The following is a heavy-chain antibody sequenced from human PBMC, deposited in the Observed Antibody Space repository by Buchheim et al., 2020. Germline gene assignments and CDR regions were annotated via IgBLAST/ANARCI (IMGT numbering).Heavy chain of an antibody. D-gene: IGHD1-26*01. V-gene: IGHV3-72*01. CDR2: IRNKVRGYTT. Sequence: EVQLVESGGGLVQPGGSLRLSCAASGFTFSDHYMDWVRQAPGKGLEWVGRIRNKVRGYTTEYAASVKGRFAISRDESTNSLYLQMNGLKTEDTAVYYCAKNSGTYVIDYWGQGTL. CDR3: AKNSGTYVIDY. J-gene: IGHJ4*02. CDR1: GFTFSDHY.